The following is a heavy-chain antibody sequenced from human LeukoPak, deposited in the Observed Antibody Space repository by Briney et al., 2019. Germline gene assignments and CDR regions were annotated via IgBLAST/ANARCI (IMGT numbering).Heavy chain of an antibody. CDR2: INPNSGGT. D-gene: IGHD5-24*01. Sequence: ASVKVSCKASGYTFTGYYMHWVRQAPGQGLEWMGRINPNSGGTNYAQKFQGRVTMTRDTSISTAYMELSRLSSDDTAVYYCARDPPRSRDGYKPSSQDDYWGQGTLVTVSS. V-gene: IGHV1-2*06. CDR1: GYTFTGYY. CDR3: ARDPPRSRDGYKPSSQDDY. J-gene: IGHJ4*02.